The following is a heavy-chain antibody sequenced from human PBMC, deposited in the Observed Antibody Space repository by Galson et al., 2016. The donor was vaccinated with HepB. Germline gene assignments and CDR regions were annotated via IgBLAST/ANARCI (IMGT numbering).Heavy chain of an antibody. D-gene: IGHD3-10*01. CDR3: AKDPYYYGSGSYYFDY. CDR1: GFTFSSYP. CDR2: ISRSSSSI. V-gene: IGHV3-48*04. J-gene: IGHJ4*02. Sequence: SLRLSCAASGFTFSSYPINWVRQAPGKGLEWVSYISRSSSSIYYADSVKGRFTISRDDAKNLLYLQMNSLRTEDTAVYYCAKDPYYYGSGSYYFDYWGQGTLVTVSS.